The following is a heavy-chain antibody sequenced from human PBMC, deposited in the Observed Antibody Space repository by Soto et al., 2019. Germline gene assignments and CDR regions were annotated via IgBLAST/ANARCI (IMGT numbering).Heavy chain of an antibody. D-gene: IGHD2-21*02. CDR3: ARSIVVVTAIDY. CDR1: GYTFTSYA. V-gene: IGHV1-3*05. CDR2: INAGNGNT. Sequence: QVQLVQSGAEEKKPGASVKVSCKASGYTFTSYAMHWVRQAPGQRLEWMGWINAGNGNTKYSQKFQGRVTITRDTSASAGYMGLSSLRSEDTAVYYCARSIVVVTAIDYWGQGTLVTVSS. J-gene: IGHJ4*02.